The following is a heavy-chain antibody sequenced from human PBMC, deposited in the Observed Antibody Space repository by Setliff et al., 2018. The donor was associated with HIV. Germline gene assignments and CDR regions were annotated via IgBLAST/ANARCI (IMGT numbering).Heavy chain of an antibody. CDR3: ASTGYSSGWSFDY. V-gene: IGHV4-39*07. D-gene: IGHD6-19*01. J-gene: IGHJ4*02. CDR2: IYYSGST. Sequence: PSETLSLTCTVSGGSISSSSYYWGWIRQPPGKGLEWIGSIYYSGSTYYNQSLKSRVTISVDTSKNQFSLKLSSVTAADTAVYYCASTGYSSGWSFDYRGQGTLVTVSS. CDR1: GGSISSSSYY.